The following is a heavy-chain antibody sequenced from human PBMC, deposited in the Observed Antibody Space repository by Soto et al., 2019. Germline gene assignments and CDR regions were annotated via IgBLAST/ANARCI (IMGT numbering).Heavy chain of an antibody. J-gene: IGHJ5*02. V-gene: IGHV4-4*02. CDR1: VGSISSSNW. D-gene: IGHD6-13*01. CDR3: ARGHATGSSFVYDP. Sequence: SSETLSLTCAFSVGSISSSNWCSWVRQPPGKGLEWIGEIYHSGSTNYNPSLKSRVTISVDKSKNQFSLKLSSVTAADTAVYYCARGHATGSSFVYDPWGQGTLVTVSS. CDR2: IYHSGST.